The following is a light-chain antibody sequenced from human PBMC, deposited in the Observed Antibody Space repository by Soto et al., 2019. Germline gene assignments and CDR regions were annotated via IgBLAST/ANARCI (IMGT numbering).Light chain of an antibody. Sequence: DIVMTQSPLSLPVTPGEPASISCRSSQSLLHSNGYNYLDWYLQKPGQSPQLLIYLGSNRASGVPDRFSGSGSGTDFTLNISSVEAEDVGVYYCMQALQTPLYTFGQGTKLEIK. V-gene: IGKV2-28*01. CDR3: MQALQTPLYT. J-gene: IGKJ2*01. CDR1: QSLLHSNGYNY. CDR2: LGS.